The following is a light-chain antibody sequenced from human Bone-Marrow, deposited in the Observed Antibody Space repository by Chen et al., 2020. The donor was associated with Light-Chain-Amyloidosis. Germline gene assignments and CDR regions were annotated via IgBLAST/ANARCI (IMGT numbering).Light chain of an antibody. J-gene: IGKJ4*01. Sequence: DIVMTHSPDSLAVSLGESATINCKSSQSVLYSSNNKNYLAWYQQKPGQPPKLLIYWASTRESGVPDRFSGSGSGTDFTLTISSLQAEDVAVYYCQQYYSTPPLTFGGGTKVEIK. CDR2: WAS. CDR1: QSVLYSSNNKNY. CDR3: QQYYSTPPLT. V-gene: IGKV4-1*01.